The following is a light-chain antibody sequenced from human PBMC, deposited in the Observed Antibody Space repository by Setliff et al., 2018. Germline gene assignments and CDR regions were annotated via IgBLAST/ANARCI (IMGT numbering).Light chain of an antibody. Sequence: QSVLTQPAAASGSPGQSITISCTGTSSDVGGYNYVSWYQQHPDKAPKLMIYEVSKRPSGVSDRFSGSKSGNTASLTISGLQAEDEADYYCLSYTSQTTHALFGGGT. V-gene: IGLV2-14*03. J-gene: IGLJ2*01. CDR2: EVS. CDR3: LSYTSQTTHAL. CDR1: SSDVGGYNY.